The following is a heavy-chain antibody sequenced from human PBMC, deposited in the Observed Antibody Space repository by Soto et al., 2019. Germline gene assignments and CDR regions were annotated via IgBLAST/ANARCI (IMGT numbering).Heavy chain of an antibody. CDR3: ARAVAVPADFDY. CDR1: GFGFTRYL. CDR2: INAGNGHT. J-gene: IGHJ4*02. Sequence: ASVKVSCKSSGFGFTRYLIHWVRQAPGQRLEWMGWINAGNGHTKYSQKFQGRVTITRDTSASTAYMELSSLRSEDTALYYCARAVAVPADFDYWGQGTLVTVSS. V-gene: IGHV1-3*01. D-gene: IGHD6-19*01.